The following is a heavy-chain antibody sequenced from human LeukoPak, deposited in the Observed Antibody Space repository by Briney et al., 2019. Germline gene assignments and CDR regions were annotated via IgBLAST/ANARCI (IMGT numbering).Heavy chain of an antibody. V-gene: IGHV5-51*01. CDR2: IYPGDSHT. Sequence: GESLKISCKGSGYSFTTYWIGWVRQMPGKGLEWMGIIYPGDSHTGYSPSLQGQVTISADKSITTAYLQWSSLEASDTAMYYCARTDSSGYRFDSWGQGTLVTVSS. D-gene: IGHD3-22*01. J-gene: IGHJ4*02. CDR1: GYSFTTYW. CDR3: ARTDSSGYRFDS.